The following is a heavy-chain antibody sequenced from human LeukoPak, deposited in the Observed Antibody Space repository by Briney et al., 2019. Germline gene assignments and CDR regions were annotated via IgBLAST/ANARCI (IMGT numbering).Heavy chain of an antibody. V-gene: IGHV3-74*01. Sequence: GGSLRLSCAASGFTFSSHWMYWVRDAPGKGLVWVSRINGDGSSIAYADSVKGRFAISRDNTKNTLYLQMNSLRAEDTAVYYCARDLNWGASDYWGQGTLVTVSS. CDR3: ARDLNWGASDY. CDR2: INGDGSSI. CDR1: GFTFSSHW. J-gene: IGHJ4*02. D-gene: IGHD7-27*01.